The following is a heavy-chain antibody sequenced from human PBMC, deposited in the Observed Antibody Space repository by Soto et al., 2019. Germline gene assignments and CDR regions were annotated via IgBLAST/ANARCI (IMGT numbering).Heavy chain of an antibody. CDR1: GGSISSGGYY. CDR2: IYYSGST. CDR3: ARGRGIVATINRSLLFDY. D-gene: IGHD5-12*01. V-gene: IGHV4-31*03. J-gene: IGHJ4*02. Sequence: QVQLQESGPGLVKPSQTLSLTCTVSGGSISSGGYYWSWIRQHPGKGLEWIGYIYYSGSTYYNPSLRMRVTLSVDTSKNQFSLKLSSVTAADTAVYYCARGRGIVATINRSLLFDYWGQGTLVTVSS.